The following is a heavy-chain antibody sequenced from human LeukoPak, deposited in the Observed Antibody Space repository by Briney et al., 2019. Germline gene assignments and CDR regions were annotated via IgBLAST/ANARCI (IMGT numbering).Heavy chain of an antibody. CDR3: VREQQLGLIDY. J-gene: IGHJ4*02. V-gene: IGHV3-74*01. Sequence: GGSLRLSCAASGFTFSSYWMHWVRQAPGKGLVWVSRINSDGSSTSYVDSVKGRFTISRDNAKNTLYLQMNSLRAEDTAVYYCVREQQLGLIDYWGQGTLVTVSS. CDR1: GFTFSSYW. CDR2: INSDGSST. D-gene: IGHD6-13*01.